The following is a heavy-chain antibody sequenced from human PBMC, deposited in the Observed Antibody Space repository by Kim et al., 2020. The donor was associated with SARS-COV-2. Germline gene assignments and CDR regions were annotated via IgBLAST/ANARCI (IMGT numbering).Heavy chain of an antibody. CDR2: INHSGST. V-gene: IGHV4-34*01. CDR1: GGSFSGYY. CDR3: AREEAVAGNFDY. D-gene: IGHD6-19*01. J-gene: IGHJ4*02. Sequence: SETLSLTCAVYGGSFSGYYWSWIRQPPGKGLEWIGEINHSGSTNYNPSLKSRVTISVDTSKNQFSLKLSSVTAADTAVYYCAREEAVAGNFDYWGQGTLVTVSS.